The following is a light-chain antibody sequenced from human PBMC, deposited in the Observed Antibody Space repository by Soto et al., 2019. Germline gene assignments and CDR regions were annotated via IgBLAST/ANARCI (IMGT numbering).Light chain of an antibody. CDR2: SSN. J-gene: IGLJ3*02. Sequence: QSVLTQPPSASGTPGQRVTISCSGSSSNIGSKYVSWYQQLPGTAPKLLIYSSNQRASGVPDRFSGSKSGTSGSLAISGLRSEDEANYYCAAWDDSLSAWVFGGGTKLTVL. CDR3: AAWDDSLSAWV. CDR1: SSNIGSKY. V-gene: IGLV1-47*02.